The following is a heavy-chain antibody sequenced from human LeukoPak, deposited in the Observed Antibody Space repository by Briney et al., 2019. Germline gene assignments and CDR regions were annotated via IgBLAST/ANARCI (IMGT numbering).Heavy chain of an antibody. D-gene: IGHD6-13*01. J-gene: IGHJ4*02. CDR2: ISSSSSYI. CDR3: ARGGDSSSWYDY. V-gene: IGHV3-21*04. CDR1: GFTFSSYS. Sequence: GGSLRLSCAASGFTFSSYSMNWVRQAPGKGLEWVSSISSSSSYIYYADSVKGRFTISRDNAKNSLYLQMNSLRAEDTAVYYCARGGDSSSWYDYWGQGTLVTVSS.